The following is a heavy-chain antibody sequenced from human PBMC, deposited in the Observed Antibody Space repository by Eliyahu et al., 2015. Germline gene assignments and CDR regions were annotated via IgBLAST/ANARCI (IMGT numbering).Heavy chain of an antibody. J-gene: IGHJ4*02. D-gene: IGHD5-12*01. CDR2: XSAYNGNT. V-gene: IGHV1-18*04. CDR3: ARVGRYSGYDLSDY. Sequence: QVQLVQSGAEVKKPGASVXVSCXSSGYTFTSYGISWXXQAPGQGLXWVGWXSAYNGNTNYAQKLQGRVTMTTDTSTSTAYMELRSLRSDDTAVYYCARVGRYSGYDLSDYWGQGTLVTVSS. CDR1: GYTFTSYG.